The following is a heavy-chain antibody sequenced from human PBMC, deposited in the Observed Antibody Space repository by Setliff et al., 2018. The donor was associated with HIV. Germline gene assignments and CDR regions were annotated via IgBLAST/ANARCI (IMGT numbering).Heavy chain of an antibody. J-gene: IGHJ4*02. CDR2: IRNKAKSYTT. CDR1: GFIFSDHY. V-gene: IGHV3-72*01. Sequence: AGGSLRLSCAASGFIFSDHYMDWVRQAPGKGLEWVGRIRNKAKSYTTKYAASVKGRFTMSRDDSKGIVYLQMNSLKTDDTAVYYCTRESGGATDYWGQGTLVTVSS. D-gene: IGHD3-16*01. CDR3: TRESGGATDY.